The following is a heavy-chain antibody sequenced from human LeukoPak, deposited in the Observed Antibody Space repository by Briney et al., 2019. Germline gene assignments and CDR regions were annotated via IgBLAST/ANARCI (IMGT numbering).Heavy chain of an antibody. V-gene: IGHV3-30*02. D-gene: IGHD3-10*01. Sequence: GSLRLSCAASGFTFSSYGMHWVRQAPGKGLEWVAFIRYDGSNKYYADSVKGRFTISRDNAKNSLYLQMNSLRAEDTAVYYCAAPISGSGSYYFYYYYMDVWGKGTTVTVSS. J-gene: IGHJ6*03. CDR2: IRYDGSNK. CDR1: GFTFSSYG. CDR3: AAPISGSGSYYFYYYYMDV.